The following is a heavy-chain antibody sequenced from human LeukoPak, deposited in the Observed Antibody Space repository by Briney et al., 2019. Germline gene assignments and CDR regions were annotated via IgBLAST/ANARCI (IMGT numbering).Heavy chain of an antibody. CDR3: ARHSHQGVIVIGPNWFDP. D-gene: IGHD3-16*02. CDR1: GGSISSSSYY. J-gene: IGHJ5*02. V-gene: IGHV4-39*01. Sequence: SGTLSLTCTVSGGSISSSSYYWGWIRQPPGKGLEWIGSIYYSGSTYYNPSLKSRVTISVDTSKNQFSLKLSSVTAADTAVYYCARHSHQGVIVIGPNWFDPWGQGTLVTVSS. CDR2: IYYSGST.